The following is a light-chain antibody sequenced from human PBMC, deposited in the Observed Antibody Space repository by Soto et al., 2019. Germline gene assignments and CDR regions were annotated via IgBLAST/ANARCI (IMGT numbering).Light chain of an antibody. V-gene: IGLV1-47*02. J-gene: IGLJ2*01. CDR2: SNN. CDR3: QAWDSSTVV. CDR1: SSNIGSNY. Sequence: QSVLTQPPSASGTPGQRVTISCSGSSSNIGSNYVYWYQQLPGTAPKLLIYSNNQRPSGVPDRFSGSKSGTSASLAISGLRSEDEADYYCQAWDSSTVVFGGGTKLTVL.